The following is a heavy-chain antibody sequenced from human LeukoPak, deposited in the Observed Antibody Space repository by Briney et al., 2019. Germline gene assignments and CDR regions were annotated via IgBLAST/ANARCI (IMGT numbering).Heavy chain of an antibody. J-gene: IGHJ4*02. Sequence: PSETLSLTCTVSGGSIGNYYWSWIRQPAGKGLEWIGRTHTSGSTNYNPPLKSRVTISVDTSKNQFSLKLTSVTAADTAVYYCARGRWKTGMDSPYYFDYWGQGTLVTVSS. D-gene: IGHD2-2*03. CDR1: GGSIGNYY. CDR2: THTSGST. CDR3: ARGRWKTGMDSPYYFDY. V-gene: IGHV4-4*07.